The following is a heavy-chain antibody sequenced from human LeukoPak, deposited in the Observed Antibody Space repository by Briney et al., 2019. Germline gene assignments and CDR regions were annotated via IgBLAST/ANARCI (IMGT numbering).Heavy chain of an antibody. CDR2: ISSNGGTT. V-gene: IGHV3-64D*06. D-gene: IGHD6-13*01. Sequence: QPGRSLRLSCSASGFTFSSYGMYWVRQPPGKGLEYVSVISSNGGTTDYAHSVKGRFTISRDNSKNTLYLQMSSLRPEDTAVYYCVKSFSSSWYAGFDYWGQGTLVTVSS. CDR3: VKSFSSSWYAGFDY. J-gene: IGHJ4*02. CDR1: GFTFSSYG.